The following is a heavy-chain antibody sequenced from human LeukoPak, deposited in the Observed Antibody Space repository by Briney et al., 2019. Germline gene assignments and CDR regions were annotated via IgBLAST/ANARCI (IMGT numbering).Heavy chain of an antibody. J-gene: IGHJ3*02. V-gene: IGHV3-30*18. D-gene: IGHD1-20*01. Sequence: GGSLGLSCAASGFAFSSYGMHWVRQAPGKGLEWVTVISYEGRNIFYADSVTGRFIISRDNSKNTLYLQMNSLRDEDTAVYYCAKDRSMTGNNDAFDIWGQGTMVTVSS. CDR3: AKDRSMTGNNDAFDI. CDR1: GFAFSSYG. CDR2: ISYEGRNI.